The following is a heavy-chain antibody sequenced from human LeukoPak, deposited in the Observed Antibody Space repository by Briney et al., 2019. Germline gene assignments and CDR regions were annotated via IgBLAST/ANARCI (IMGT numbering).Heavy chain of an antibody. V-gene: IGHV1-8*01. J-gene: IGHJ4*02. D-gene: IGHD6-13*01. CDR3: ARVRAAALDY. Sequence: GASVKVSCKASGYTFTSYDINWVRQAAGQGLEWMGWMNPNSGNTVYAQKFQGRVTMTRNTSISTAYMELSSLRSEDTAVYYCARVRAAALDYWGQGTLVTVSS. CDR1: GYTFTSYD. CDR2: MNPNSGNT.